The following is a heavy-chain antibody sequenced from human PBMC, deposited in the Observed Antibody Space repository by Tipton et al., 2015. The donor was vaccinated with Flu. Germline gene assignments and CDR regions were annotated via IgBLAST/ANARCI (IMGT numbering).Heavy chain of an antibody. D-gene: IGHD3-16*01. CDR2: INYSGSN. V-gene: IGHV4-39*07. J-gene: IGHJ4*02. CDR3: ALNYVAGLDY. Sequence: TLSLTCTVSGGSISSSSYYWGWTRQPPGKGLEWIGSINYSGSNYYNPSRKSRVTISVDTSKNQFSLKLSSVTAADTAVYYCALNYVAGLDYWGQGTLVTVSS. CDR1: GGSISSSSYY.